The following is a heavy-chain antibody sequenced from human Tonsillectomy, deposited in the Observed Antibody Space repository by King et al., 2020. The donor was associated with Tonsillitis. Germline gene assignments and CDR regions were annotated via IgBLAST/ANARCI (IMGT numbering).Heavy chain of an antibody. CDR2: ISYDGSNK. CDR3: ARRRWLQGVSPFDY. J-gene: IGHJ4*02. CDR1: GFTFSSYA. V-gene: IGHV3-30-3*01. Sequence: QVQLVESGGGVVQPGRSLRLSCAASGFTFSSYAMHWFRQAPGKGLEWVAVISYDGSNKYYADSVKGRFTISRDNSKNTLYLQMNSLRAEDTAVYYCARRRWLQGVSPFDYWGQGTLVTVSS. D-gene: IGHD5-24*01.